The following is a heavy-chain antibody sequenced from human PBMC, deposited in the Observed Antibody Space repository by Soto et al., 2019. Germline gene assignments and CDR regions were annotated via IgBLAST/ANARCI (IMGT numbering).Heavy chain of an antibody. CDR1: GGPYNSFA. Sequence: ASVKVSCKASGGPYNSFAISWVRQAPGQGLEWIGGIIPVFGTATYAQKFKGRVTITAEESTGTAYMELSSLTSEDTAVYYCARFLGGAGSYYDGQNYHSYSCMDVWGQGTTVTVSS. V-gene: IGHV1-69*13. D-gene: IGHD3-10*01. CDR3: ARFLGGAGSYYDGQNYHSYSCMDV. CDR2: IIPVFGTA. J-gene: IGHJ6*02.